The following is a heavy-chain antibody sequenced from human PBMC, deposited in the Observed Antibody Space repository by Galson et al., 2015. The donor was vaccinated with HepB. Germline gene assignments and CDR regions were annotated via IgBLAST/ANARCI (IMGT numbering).Heavy chain of an antibody. CDR1: GFTFSSYG. D-gene: IGHD1-20*01. J-gene: IGHJ6*02. V-gene: IGHV3-66*02. CDR3: ARILYNWNLNYYYGMDV. CDR2: IYTGGST. Sequence: SLRLSCAASGFTFSSYGMHWVRQAPGKGLEWVSVIYTGGSTYYADSVKGRFTISRDNSKNTVYLQMNSLRPEDTAVYYCARILYNWNLNYYYGMDVWGQGTTVTVSS.